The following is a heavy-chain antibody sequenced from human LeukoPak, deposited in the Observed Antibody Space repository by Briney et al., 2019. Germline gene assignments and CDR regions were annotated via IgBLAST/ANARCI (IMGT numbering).Heavy chain of an antibody. CDR2: INPNSGGT. D-gene: IGHD3-22*01. V-gene: IGHV1-2*06. J-gene: IGHJ4*02. CDR3: ASSGYYYDSSGRYYFDY. CDR1: GKIFDNYY. Sequence: GASVKVSCKASGKIFDNYYLHWVRQAPGQGLEWMGRINPNSGGTNYAQKFQGRVTMTRDTSISTAYMELSGLRSDDTAVYYCASSGYYYDSSGRYYFDYWGQGTLVTVSS.